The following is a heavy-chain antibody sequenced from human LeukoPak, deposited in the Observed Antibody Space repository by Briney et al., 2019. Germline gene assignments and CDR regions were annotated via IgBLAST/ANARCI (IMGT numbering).Heavy chain of an antibody. CDR3: AQGGVDRDDCFDY. V-gene: IGHV3-23*01. J-gene: IGHJ4*02. CDR2: ISGSGAST. CDR1: GFTFSSYA. D-gene: IGHD2-8*01. Sequence: TGGSLRLSCAASGFTFSSYAMSWVGQAPGKGLEGVSGISGSGASTYYADSVKGRFTISRDNSKNTLYLQLNSLRAEDTAVYYCAQGGVDRDDCFDYWGQGTLVTVSS.